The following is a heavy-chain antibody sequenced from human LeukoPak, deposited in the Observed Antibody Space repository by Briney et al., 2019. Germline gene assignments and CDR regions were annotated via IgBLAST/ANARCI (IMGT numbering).Heavy chain of an antibody. CDR3: ARLVTGTTVINSGWFDP. J-gene: IGHJ5*02. D-gene: IGHD4-23*01. Sequence: GGSLRLSCAASGFXVSSNYMTWVRQAPGKGLEWASVIYSGGNTYYADSVKGRFSISRDNSKNTVYLQMNSLRAEDTAVYYCARLVTGTTVINSGWFDPWGQGTLVTVSS. CDR1: GFXVSSNY. CDR2: IYSGGNT. V-gene: IGHV3-66*04.